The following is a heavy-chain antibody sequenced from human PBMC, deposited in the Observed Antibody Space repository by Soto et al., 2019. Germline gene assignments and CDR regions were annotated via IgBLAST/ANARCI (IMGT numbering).Heavy chain of an antibody. CDR1: PDSISDYY. D-gene: IGHD5-18*01. J-gene: IGHJ5*01. CDR3: ARTIGYHNEPTPNWFDP. CDR2: IYFSGST. V-gene: IGHV4-4*07. Sequence: PSETLSLTCTVSPDSISDYYWSWLRQPAGKGLEWIGRIYFSGSTNYNPSLKGRVTMSIDTSKNQFSLKLTSVTAADTAVYYCARTIGYHNEPTPNWFDPWGQGTLVTVSS.